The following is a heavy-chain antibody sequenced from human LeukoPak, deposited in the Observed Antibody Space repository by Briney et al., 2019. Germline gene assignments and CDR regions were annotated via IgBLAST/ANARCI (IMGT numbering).Heavy chain of an antibody. D-gene: IGHD6-6*01. CDR2: ISAYNGNT. Sequence: EASVKVSCKASGYTFTGYYMHWVRQAPGQGLEWMGWISAYNGNTNYAQKLQGRVTMTTDTSTSTAYMELRSLRSDDTAVYYCARSGSSSHHDNYFDYWGQGTLVTVSS. V-gene: IGHV1-18*04. CDR3: ARSGSSSHHDNYFDY. CDR1: GYTFTGYY. J-gene: IGHJ4*02.